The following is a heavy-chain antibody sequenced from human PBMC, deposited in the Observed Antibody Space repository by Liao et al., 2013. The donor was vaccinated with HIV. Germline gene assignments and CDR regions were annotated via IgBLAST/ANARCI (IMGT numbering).Heavy chain of an antibody. CDR1: DGSISSYY. Sequence: QVQLQESGPGLVKPSETLSLTCTVSDGSISSYYWSWIRQPAGKGLEWIGRIYPSGNTNYNPSLKSRVTLSLDTSKNQFSLKLTSVTAADTAVYFCARGSGYSSSRFFQHWGQGALVTVSS. J-gene: IGHJ1*01. D-gene: IGHD6-13*01. CDR3: ARGSGYSSSRFFQH. CDR2: IYPSGNT. V-gene: IGHV4-4*07.